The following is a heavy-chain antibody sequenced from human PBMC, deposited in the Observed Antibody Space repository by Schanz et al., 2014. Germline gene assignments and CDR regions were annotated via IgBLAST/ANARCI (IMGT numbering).Heavy chain of an antibody. D-gene: IGHD3-16*01. CDR1: GYIFGSHG. Sequence: QVQLVQSGVEVKRPGASVRVSCKASGYIFGSHGMTWVRQATGQGLEWMGWMNSKTGNTGYAQRFQGRVTMTRNTSITTAYLELSSLRSGDTAVYYCTKGRTFGRWGQGTLVTGSS. CDR2: MNSKTGNT. CDR3: TKGRTFGR. J-gene: IGHJ4*02. V-gene: IGHV1-8*01.